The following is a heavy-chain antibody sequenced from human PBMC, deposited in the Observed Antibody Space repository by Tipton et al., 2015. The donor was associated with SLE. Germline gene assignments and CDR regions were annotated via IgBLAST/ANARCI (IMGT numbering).Heavy chain of an antibody. CDR3: ARGKTRVEY. J-gene: IGHJ4*02. CDR2: MYTTGST. Sequence: TLSLTCSVSGGSISNYYWSWIRQSPGKGLEWIGHMYTTGSTIYNPSLKSRVTISVDTSKNQVSLKLNSVTAADTAVYYCARGKTRVEYWGQGTLVTVSS. D-gene: IGHD1-14*01. CDR1: GGSISNYY. V-gene: IGHV4-4*08.